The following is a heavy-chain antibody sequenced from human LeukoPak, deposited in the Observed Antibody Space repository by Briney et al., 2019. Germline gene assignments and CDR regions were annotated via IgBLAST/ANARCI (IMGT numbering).Heavy chain of an antibody. Sequence: GESLRISCKGSGYSFTSYWISWVRQMPGKGLEWMGRIDPSDSYTNYSPSVQGHVTISADKSISTAYLQWSSLKASDTAMYYCARREIVSTNSSSWGQGTLVTVSS. CDR3: ARREIVSTNSSS. J-gene: IGHJ4*02. D-gene: IGHD6-13*01. CDR2: IDPSDSYT. CDR1: GYSFTSYW. V-gene: IGHV5-10-1*01.